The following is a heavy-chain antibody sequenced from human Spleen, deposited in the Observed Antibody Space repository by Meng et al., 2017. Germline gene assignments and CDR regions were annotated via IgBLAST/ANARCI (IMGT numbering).Heavy chain of an antibody. Sequence: SETLSLTCTVSGGSISSSSHYWGGIRQPPGKGLEWIGSMYYSGSTYYNPSLKSRVTISVDTSKNQFSLKLSSVTAADTAVYYCARGYSSGWYLSVGDYYYYYGMDVWGQGTTVTVSS. CDR3: ARGYSSGWYLSVGDYYYYYGMDV. V-gene: IGHV4-39*07. CDR1: GGSISSSSHY. D-gene: IGHD6-19*01. J-gene: IGHJ6*02. CDR2: MYYSGST.